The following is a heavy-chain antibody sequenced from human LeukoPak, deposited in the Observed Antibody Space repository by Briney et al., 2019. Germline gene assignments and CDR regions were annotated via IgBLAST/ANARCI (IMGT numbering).Heavy chain of an antibody. V-gene: IGHV1-18*01. CDR2: ISAYNGNT. CDR1: GYTFTDYG. CDR3: ARDFREGPVDY. J-gene: IGHJ4*02. Sequence: ASVKVSCKASGYTFTDYGINWVRQAPGQGLEWMGWISAYNGNTNYAQKLQGRVTMTTDTSTSTAYMELRSLRSDDTAVYYCARDFREGPVDYWGQGTLVTVSS.